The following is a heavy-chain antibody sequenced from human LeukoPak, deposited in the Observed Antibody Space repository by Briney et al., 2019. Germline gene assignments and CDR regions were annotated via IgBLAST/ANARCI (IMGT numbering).Heavy chain of an antibody. D-gene: IGHD3-10*01. J-gene: IGHJ3*02. Sequence: GASVKVSCKASGGTFSSYAISWVRQAPGQGLEWMGGIIPIFGTANYAQKFQGRVTITADKSTSTAYMELSSLRSEDTAVYYCARDRPFGLSQDAFDIWGQGTMVTVSS. V-gene: IGHV1-69*06. CDR2: IIPIFGTA. CDR1: GGTFSSYA. CDR3: ARDRPFGLSQDAFDI.